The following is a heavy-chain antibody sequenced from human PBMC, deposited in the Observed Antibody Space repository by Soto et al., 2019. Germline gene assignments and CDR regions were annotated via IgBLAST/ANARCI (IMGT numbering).Heavy chain of an antibody. J-gene: IGHJ6*02. Sequence: GASVKVSCKASGYTFTGYYMHWVRQAPGQGLEWMGWINPNSGGTNYAQKFQGRVTITADESTSTAYMELSSLRSEDTAVYYCARDQRYYDSSGYYYPGYYYYGMDVWGQGTTVTVSS. CDR3: ARDQRYYDSSGYYYPGYYYYGMDV. V-gene: IGHV1-2*02. CDR1: GYTFTGYY. D-gene: IGHD3-22*01. CDR2: INPNSGGT.